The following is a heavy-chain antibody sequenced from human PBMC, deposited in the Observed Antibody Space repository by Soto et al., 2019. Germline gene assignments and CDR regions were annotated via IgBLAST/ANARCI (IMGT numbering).Heavy chain of an antibody. J-gene: IGHJ5*02. CDR2: IYHSGST. Sequence: QVQLQESGPGLVKPSGTLSLTCAVSGGSISSSNWWSWVRQPPGKGLEWIGEIYHSGSTNYNPSLRRRVTMSVDKAKSQFSLKLRSVTAADTAVYYCARDIHSSSWYWFDPWGQGTLVTVSA. CDR1: GGSISSSNW. D-gene: IGHD6-13*01. CDR3: ARDIHSSSWYWFDP. V-gene: IGHV4-4*02.